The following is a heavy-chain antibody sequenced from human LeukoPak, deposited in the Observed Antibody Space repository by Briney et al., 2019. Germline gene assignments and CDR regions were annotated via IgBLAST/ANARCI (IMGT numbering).Heavy chain of an antibody. CDR3: ARDLAWGAY. Sequence: GSLRLSCVASGFTFSIYTMSWVRPAPGKGLEWVSSITSSSSSIYSADSVKGRLTISRDNAKNSLYLEMNSLRDEDTAVYYCARDLAWGAYWGQGTLVTVSS. CDR2: ITSSSSSI. V-gene: IGHV3-21*01. D-gene: IGHD4/OR15-4a*01. J-gene: IGHJ4*02. CDR1: GFTFSIYT.